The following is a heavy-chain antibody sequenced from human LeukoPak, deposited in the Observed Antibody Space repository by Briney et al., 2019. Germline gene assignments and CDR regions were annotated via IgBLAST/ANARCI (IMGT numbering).Heavy chain of an antibody. CDR3: ARDSGFRYFDL. CDR1: GDSISTYY. D-gene: IGHD3-10*01. CDR2: IHYSGST. V-gene: IGHV4-59*01. Sequence: SSETLSLTCTVSGDSISTYYWSWIRQPPGKGLEWIGYIHYSGSTNHNPSLKSRATVSVDTSKNQFSLKLSSVTAADTAVYFCARDSGFRYFDLWGRGTLVTVSS. J-gene: IGHJ2*01.